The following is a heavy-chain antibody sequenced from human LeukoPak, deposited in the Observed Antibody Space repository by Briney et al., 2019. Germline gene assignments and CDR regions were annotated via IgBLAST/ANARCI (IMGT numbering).Heavy chain of an antibody. V-gene: IGHV3-30-3*01. D-gene: IGHD3-3*01. CDR3: TIFGVVVY. J-gene: IGHJ4*02. Sequence: PGRSLRLSCAASGFTFSSYAMHWVRQAPGKGLEWVAVISYDGSNKYYADSVKGRFTISRDNSKNTLYLQMNSLRAEDTAVYYCTIFGVVVYWGQGTLVTVSS. CDR1: GFTFSSYA. CDR2: ISYDGSNK.